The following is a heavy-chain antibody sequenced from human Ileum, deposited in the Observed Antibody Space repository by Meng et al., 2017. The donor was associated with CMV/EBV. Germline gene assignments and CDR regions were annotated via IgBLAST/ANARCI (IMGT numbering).Heavy chain of an antibody. J-gene: IGHJ3*01. V-gene: IGHV1-18*01. Sequence: ASVKVSCKTSGYTLTHYGITWVRQAPGQGLEWMAWISAYNGDTNYAQKFQGRVTVTIDTSTTTAYMELRTLRFDDTAVYYCARDPPGTMAPDGFDVWGQGTMVTVSS. CDR2: ISAYNGDT. D-gene: IGHD1-14*01. CDR3: ARDPPGTMAPDGFDV. CDR1: GYTLTHYG.